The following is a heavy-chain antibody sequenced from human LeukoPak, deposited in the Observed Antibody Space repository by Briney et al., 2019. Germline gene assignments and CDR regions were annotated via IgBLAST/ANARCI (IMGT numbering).Heavy chain of an antibody. V-gene: IGHV1-18*01. J-gene: IGHJ4*02. CDR2: ISAYNGNT. Sequence: ASVKVSCKASGGTFSSYAISWVRQAPGQGLEWMGWISAYNGNTNYAQKLQGRVAMTTDTSTSTAYMELRSLRSDDTAVYYCAREGGYHDTFDYWGQGTLVTVSS. D-gene: IGHD2-15*01. CDR1: GGTFSSYA. CDR3: AREGGYHDTFDY.